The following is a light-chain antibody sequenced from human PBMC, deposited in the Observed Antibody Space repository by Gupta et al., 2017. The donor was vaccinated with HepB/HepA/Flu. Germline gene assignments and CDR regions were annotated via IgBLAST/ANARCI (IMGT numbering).Light chain of an antibody. Sequence: DIQMTQSPSTLSASVGDRVTITCRVSQSVNNWLAWYQQKPGKAPKLLIYKASSLKSGVPSRFSGSGSGTEFTLTSRSLQPDDFATYYCQQYDSRTFGQGTKVEIK. V-gene: IGKV1-5*03. CDR1: QSVNNW. CDR2: KAS. CDR3: QQYDSRT. J-gene: IGKJ1*01.